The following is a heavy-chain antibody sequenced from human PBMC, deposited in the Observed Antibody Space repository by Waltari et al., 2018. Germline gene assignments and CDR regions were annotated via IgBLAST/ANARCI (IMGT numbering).Heavy chain of an antibody. CDR3: ARGYYDILTGYYSRETKYYFDY. J-gene: IGHJ4*02. CDR2: INHSGST. Sequence: QVQLQQWGAGLLKPSETLSLTCAVYGGSFSGYYWSWIRQPTGQGLAWIGEINHSGSTNYNPSLKSRVTISVDTSKNQFSLKLSSVTAADTAVYYCARGYYDILTGYYSRETKYYFDYWGQGTLVTVSS. CDR1: GGSFSGYY. D-gene: IGHD3-9*01. V-gene: IGHV4-34*01.